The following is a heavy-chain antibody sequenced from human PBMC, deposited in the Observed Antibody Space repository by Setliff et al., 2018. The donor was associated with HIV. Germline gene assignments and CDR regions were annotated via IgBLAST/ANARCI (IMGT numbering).Heavy chain of an antibody. CDR2: IHTSGST. J-gene: IGHJ5*02. D-gene: IGHD3-10*01. Sequence: SETLSLTCTVSGGSISSSSYYWGWIRQPPGKGLEWIGHIHTSGSTKYNPSLKSRVTISADTSKNQFSLNLSSVTAAETAVYYCARNHYYGSGKNRWFDPWGQGMLVTVSS. CDR3: ARNHYYGSGKNRWFDP. V-gene: IGHV4-61*05. CDR1: GGSISSSSYY.